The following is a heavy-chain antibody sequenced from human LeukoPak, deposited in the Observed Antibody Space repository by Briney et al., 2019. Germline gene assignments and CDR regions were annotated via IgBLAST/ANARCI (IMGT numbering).Heavy chain of an antibody. CDR2: ISSSGSTI. CDR3: ASSSVRGLYYYYGMDV. J-gene: IGHJ6*02. Sequence: GGSLRLSCAASGFTFSDYYMSSIRQAPGKGLEWVSYISSSGSTIYYADSVKGRFTISRDNAKNSLYLQMNSLRAEDTAVHYCASSSVRGLYYYYGMDVWGQGTTVTVSS. D-gene: IGHD3-10*01. CDR1: GFTFSDYY. V-gene: IGHV3-11*01.